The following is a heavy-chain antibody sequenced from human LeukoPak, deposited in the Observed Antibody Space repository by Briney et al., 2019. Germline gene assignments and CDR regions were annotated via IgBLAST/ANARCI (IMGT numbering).Heavy chain of an antibody. J-gene: IGHJ3*02. CDR3: ARGPLESELQQAFDI. CDR2: INPNSGGT. CDR1: GYIFTGYY. Sequence: ASVKVSCKASGYIFTGYYMHWVRQAPGQGLEWMGWINPNSGGTNYAQKFQGRVTMTRDTSISTAYMELSRLRSDDTAVYYCARGPLESELQQAFDIWGQGTMVTVSS. V-gene: IGHV1-2*02. D-gene: IGHD1-7*01.